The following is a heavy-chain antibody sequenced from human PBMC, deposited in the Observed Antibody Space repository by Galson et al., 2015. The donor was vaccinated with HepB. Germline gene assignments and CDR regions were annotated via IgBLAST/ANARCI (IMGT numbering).Heavy chain of an antibody. CDR3: ARGASSQLHY. CDR2: IDTKTGNP. J-gene: IGHJ4*02. Sequence: SVKVSCKASGYTFTTDAMNWVRQAPGQGLEWMGWIDTKTGNPTYVQGFTGRFVFSLDTSVSTAYLQISSLQADDTAVYYCARGASSQLHYWGQGTLVTVSS. D-gene: IGHD2-2*01. V-gene: IGHV7-4-1*02. CDR1: GYTFTTDA.